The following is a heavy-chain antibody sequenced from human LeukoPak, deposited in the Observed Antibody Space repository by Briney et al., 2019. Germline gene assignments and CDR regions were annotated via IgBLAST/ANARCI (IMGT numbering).Heavy chain of an antibody. Sequence: ASVKVSCKVSGYTLTELSMHWVRQAPGKGLEWMGGFDPEDGETIYAQKFQGRVTMTEDTSTDTAYMELSSLRSEDTAVCYCATVGTAVADPSSYNWFDPWGQGTLVTVSS. D-gene: IGHD6-19*01. CDR1: GYTLTELS. CDR2: FDPEDGET. V-gene: IGHV1-24*01. J-gene: IGHJ5*02. CDR3: ATVGTAVADPSSYNWFDP.